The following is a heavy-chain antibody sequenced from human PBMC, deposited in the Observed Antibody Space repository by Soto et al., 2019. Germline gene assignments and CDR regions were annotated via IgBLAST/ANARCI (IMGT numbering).Heavy chain of an antibody. Sequence: GGSLRLSCAASGFTFSSYGMHWVRQAPAKGLEWVAVISYDGSNKYYADPVKGRFTISRDNSKNTLYLQMNSLRAEDTAVYYCARLVPAAGYYYGMDVWGQAPTVPVSS. J-gene: IGHJ6*02. V-gene: IGHV3-30*03. D-gene: IGHD2-2*01. CDR2: ISYDGSNK. CDR1: GFTFSSYG. CDR3: ARLVPAAGYYYGMDV.